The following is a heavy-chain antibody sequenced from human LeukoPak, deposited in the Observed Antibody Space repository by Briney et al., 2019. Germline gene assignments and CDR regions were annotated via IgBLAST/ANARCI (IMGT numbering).Heavy chain of an antibody. J-gene: IGHJ3*02. D-gene: IGHD3-10*01. CDR1: GYSFTSYD. V-gene: IGHV1-8*01. Sequence: ASVKVSYKASGYSFTSYDINWVRQATGKGLEWMGWMNPNSGNTGYAQKFQGSVTMTRNTSTGTAYMELSSLKSEDTAVYYCARVNTYYFGSGVSRAFHMWGQGTMVTVSS. CDR2: MNPNSGNT. CDR3: ARVNTYYFGSGVSRAFHM.